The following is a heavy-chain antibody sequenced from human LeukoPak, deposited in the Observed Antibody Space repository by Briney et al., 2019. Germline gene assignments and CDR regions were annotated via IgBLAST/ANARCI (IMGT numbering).Heavy chain of an antibody. D-gene: IGHD5-24*01. CDR1: GGSFSGYY. CDR3: ASLQRDGYVTGIDY. CDR2: INHSGST. V-gene: IGHV4-34*01. J-gene: IGHJ4*02. Sequence: PSETLSLTCAVYGGSFSGYYWSRIRQPPGKGLEWIGEINHSGSTNYNPSLKSRVTISVDTSKNQFSLKLSSVTAADTAVYYCASLQRDGYVTGIDYWGQGTLVTVSS.